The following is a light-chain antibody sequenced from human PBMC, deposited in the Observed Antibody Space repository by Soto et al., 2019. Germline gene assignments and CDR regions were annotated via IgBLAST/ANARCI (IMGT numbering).Light chain of an antibody. V-gene: IGLV2-8*01. CDR3: CSYSSSSTDV. J-gene: IGLJ1*01. CDR1: STDVGGYNY. Sequence: QSALTQPPSASGSPGQSVTISCTGTSTDVGGYNYVSWYQQYPGKAPKLMIYEVSKRPSGVPDRFSGSKSGNTASLTVSGLQAEDEADYYCCSYSSSSTDVFGTGIKVTVL. CDR2: EVS.